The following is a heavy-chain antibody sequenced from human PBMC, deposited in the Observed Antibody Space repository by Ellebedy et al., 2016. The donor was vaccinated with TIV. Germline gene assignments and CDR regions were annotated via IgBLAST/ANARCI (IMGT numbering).Heavy chain of an antibody. CDR1: GFTVSDNY. CDR3: ARGVRFFYYFDH. Sequence: GGSLRLSCAVSGFTVSDNYMHWVRQAPGKGLEWVSVIYTNDKTFYADSVKGRFTISRENSNGTLFLHMTSLRAEDTAVYFCARGVRFFYYFDHWGLGTPVTVSS. V-gene: IGHV3-66*01. J-gene: IGHJ4*02. CDR2: IYTNDKT. D-gene: IGHD3-3*01.